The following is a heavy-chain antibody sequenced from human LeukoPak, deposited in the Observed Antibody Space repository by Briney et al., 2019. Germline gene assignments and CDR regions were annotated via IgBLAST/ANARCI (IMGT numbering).Heavy chain of an antibody. CDR3: AKGGYDYIEVAYFDF. Sequence: PGGSLRLSCAASGFSFNSYAMSWVRQAPGKGVEWVSISIGSSGSTFYADSVKGRFTISRDNSKNTLYLQMKSLRLEDTAVYYCAKGGYDYIEVAYFDFWGQGTLVTVSS. CDR1: GFSFNSYA. D-gene: IGHD5-12*01. J-gene: IGHJ4*02. V-gene: IGHV3-23*01. CDR2: SIGSSGST.